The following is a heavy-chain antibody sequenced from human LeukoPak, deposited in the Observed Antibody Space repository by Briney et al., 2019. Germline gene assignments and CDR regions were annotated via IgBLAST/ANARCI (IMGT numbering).Heavy chain of an antibody. CDR1: GGSISSSNYY. D-gene: IGHD3-10*01. Sequence: SQTLSLTCSVSGGSISSSNYYWSWIRQPAGKGLEWIGRIYTSESTNYNPSLKSRVTISVDTSRNQFSLKLSSVTAADTAVYYCARGPDMVRGVMNNFDYWGQGTLVTVSS. CDR3: ARGPDMVRGVMNNFDY. V-gene: IGHV4-61*02. J-gene: IGHJ4*02. CDR2: IYTSEST.